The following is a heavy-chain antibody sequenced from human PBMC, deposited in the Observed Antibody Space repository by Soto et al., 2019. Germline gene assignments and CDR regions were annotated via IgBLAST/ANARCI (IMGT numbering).Heavy chain of an antibody. CDR3: ARDSGYCTSTSCYYFDS. V-gene: IGHV1-2*02. CDR2: ISPDSGGT. D-gene: IGHD2-2*01. Sequence: ASVKVSCKASGYTFTGYYMHWVRQAPGQGLEWMGWISPDSGGTNYAQKFQGRVTMTRDTSITTAYMELTSLRSDDTAVYFCARDSGYCTSTSCYYFDSWGQGSQVTVSS. J-gene: IGHJ4*02. CDR1: GYTFTGYY.